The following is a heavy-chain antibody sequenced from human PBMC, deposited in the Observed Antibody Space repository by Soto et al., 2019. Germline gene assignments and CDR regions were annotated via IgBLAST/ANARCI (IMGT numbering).Heavy chain of an antibody. Sequence: EVQLVESGGGLVQPGRSLRLSCAASGFTFDDYAMHWVRQAPGKGLEWVSGISWNSGSIGYADSVKGRFTISRDNAKNSLYLQMNSLRAEDTALYYCAKDIGGYCSGGSCYSLPGYWGQGTLVTVSS. J-gene: IGHJ4*02. D-gene: IGHD2-15*01. CDR2: ISWNSGSI. V-gene: IGHV3-9*01. CDR3: AKDIGGYCSGGSCYSLPGY. CDR1: GFTFDDYA.